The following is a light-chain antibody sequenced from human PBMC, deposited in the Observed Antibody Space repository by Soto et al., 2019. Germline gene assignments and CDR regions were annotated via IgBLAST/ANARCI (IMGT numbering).Light chain of an antibody. V-gene: IGKV3-20*01. J-gene: IGKJ1*01. Sequence: DIVMTQSPATLSVPPGERASLFCRASKSVGSDLAWCQQKPGQAPRLVIYDIFTRATGVPTRISGSGSGTDFTLTISRLEPEDFAVYYCEQYGSSPRTFCQGAKVDIK. CDR1: KSVGSD. CDR3: EQYGSSPRT. CDR2: DIF.